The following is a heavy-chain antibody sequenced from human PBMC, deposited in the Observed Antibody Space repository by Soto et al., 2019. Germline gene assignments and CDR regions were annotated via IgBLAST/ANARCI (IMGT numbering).Heavy chain of an antibody. D-gene: IGHD2-15*01. CDR3: ARAPYCSGGSCYYGWFAP. J-gene: IGHJ5*02. CDR2: INAGNGNT. CDR1: GYTFTSYA. V-gene: IGHV1-3*01. Sequence: ASVKVSCKASGYTFTSYAMHWVRQAPGQRLEWMGWINAGNGNTKYSQKFQGRVTTTRDTSASTAYMELSSLRSEDTAVYYCARAPYCSGGSCYYGWFAPWGQGTLVTVSS.